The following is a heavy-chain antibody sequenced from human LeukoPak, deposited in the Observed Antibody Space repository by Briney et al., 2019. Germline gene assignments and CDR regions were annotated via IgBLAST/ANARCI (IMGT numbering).Heavy chain of an antibody. V-gene: IGHV1-2*02. CDR1: GYTFTGYY. CDR2: INPNSGGT. J-gene: IGHJ4*02. CDR3: ARGGDHSSSWSKNPQDY. D-gene: IGHD6-13*01. Sequence: ASVKVSCKASGYTFTGYYMHWARQAPGQGLEWMGWINPNSGGTNYAQKFQGRVTMTRDTSISTAYMELSRLRSDDTAVYYCARGGDHSSSWSKNPQDYWGQGTLVTVSS.